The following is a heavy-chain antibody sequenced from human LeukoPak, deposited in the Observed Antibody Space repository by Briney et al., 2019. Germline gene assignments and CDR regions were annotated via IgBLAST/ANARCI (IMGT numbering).Heavy chain of an antibody. D-gene: IGHD6-19*01. V-gene: IGHV4-59*01. J-gene: IGHJ4*02. CDR3: ARDRPPGSGWSD. CDR1: GGSISSYY. CDR2: ISYSGNT. Sequence: SETLSLTCTVSGGSISSYYWSWIRQPPGKGLEWIGYISYSGNTNYNPSFKSRVTISVDTSNNQFSLKLSSVTAADTAVYYCARDRPPGSGWSDWGQGTLVTVSS.